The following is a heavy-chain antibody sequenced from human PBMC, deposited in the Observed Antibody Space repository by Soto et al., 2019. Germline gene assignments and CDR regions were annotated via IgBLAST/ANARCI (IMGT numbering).Heavy chain of an antibody. Sequence: KPSETLSLTCTVSGGSISSGDYYWRWIRQPPGKGLEWIGYIYYSGSTYYNPSLKSRVTISVDTSKNQFSLKLSSVTAADTAVYYCARGLADFPFDYWGQGTLVTVSS. V-gene: IGHV4-30-4*01. CDR3: ARGLADFPFDY. CDR2: IYYSGST. J-gene: IGHJ4*02. CDR1: GGSISSGDYY. D-gene: IGHD2-21*02.